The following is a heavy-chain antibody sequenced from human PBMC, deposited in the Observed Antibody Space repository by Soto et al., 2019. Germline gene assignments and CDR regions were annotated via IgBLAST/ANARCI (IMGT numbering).Heavy chain of an antibody. Sequence: SVTQSHSTIVADVSIGRYDSILLRPPAGKGLNLIGRIYTNEHINYNPSLRSRLTLSVDTSRNQFSLKLSSVTAADTAVYYCARDRLGEDQQPFDYWGQGTPVPVTS. CDR1: DVSIGRYD. J-gene: IGHJ4*02. CDR2: IYTNEHI. D-gene: IGHD6-13*01. CDR3: ARDRLGEDQQPFDY. V-gene: IGHV4-4*07.